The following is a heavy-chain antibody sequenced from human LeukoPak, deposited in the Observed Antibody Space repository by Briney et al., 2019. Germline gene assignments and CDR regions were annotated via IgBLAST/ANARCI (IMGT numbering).Heavy chain of an antibody. V-gene: IGHV3-30*04. J-gene: IGHJ4*02. CDR2: ISYDGSNK. CDR3: ARDHYSSLTPLPDY. D-gene: IGHD6-13*01. CDR1: GFTFSSCA. Sequence: GGSLRLSCAASGFTFSSCAMHWVRQAPGKGLEWVAVISYDGSNKYYADSVKGRFTISRDNSKNTLYLQMNSLRAEDTAVYYCARDHYSSLTPLPDYWGQGTLVTVSS.